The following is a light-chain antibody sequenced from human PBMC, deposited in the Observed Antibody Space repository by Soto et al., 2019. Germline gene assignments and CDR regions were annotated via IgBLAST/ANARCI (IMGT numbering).Light chain of an antibody. Sequence: QSALTQPRSVSGSPGQSVAISCTGTSSDVGGYSFVSWYQQHPGKAPKLIIYDFTKRPSGVPDRFSGSKSGNTASLTISGLQTDDEADYYCCSYAASVLVLGGGTKLTVL. CDR1: SSDVGGYSF. CDR2: DFT. V-gene: IGLV2-11*01. CDR3: CSYAASVLV. J-gene: IGLJ2*01.